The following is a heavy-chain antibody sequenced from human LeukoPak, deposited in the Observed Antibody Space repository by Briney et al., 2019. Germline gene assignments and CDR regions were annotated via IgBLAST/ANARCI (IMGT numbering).Heavy chain of an antibody. Sequence: GGSLRLSCAASGFTFSSYWMSWVRQAPGKGLEWVANIKKDGSEKYYVDSVKGRFTISGDNAKNTLYLQMNSLRAEDTAVYYCARSGRGGAFDIWGHGTMVTVSS. CDR1: GFTFSSYW. CDR2: IKKDGSEK. J-gene: IGHJ3*02. D-gene: IGHD1-26*01. CDR3: ARSGRGGAFDI. V-gene: IGHV3-7*01.